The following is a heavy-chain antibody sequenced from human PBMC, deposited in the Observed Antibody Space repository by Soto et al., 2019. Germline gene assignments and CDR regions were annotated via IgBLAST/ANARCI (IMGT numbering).Heavy chain of an antibody. CDR2: ISAYNGNT. J-gene: IGHJ4*02. Sequence: GASVKVTCKASGYTFTSYGISWVRQAPGQGLEWMGWISAYNGNTNYAQKLQGRVTMTTDTSTSTAYMELRSLRSDDTAVYYCARDKGYSSGPYYFDYWGQGTLVTVSS. CDR1: GYTFTSYG. V-gene: IGHV1-18*01. CDR3: ARDKGYSSGPYYFDY. D-gene: IGHD6-19*01.